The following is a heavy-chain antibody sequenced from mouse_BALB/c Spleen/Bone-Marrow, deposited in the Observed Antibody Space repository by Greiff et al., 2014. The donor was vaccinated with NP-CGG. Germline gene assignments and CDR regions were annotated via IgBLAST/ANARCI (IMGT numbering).Heavy chain of an antibody. CDR3: AREGGSRAY. J-gene: IGHJ3*01. D-gene: IGHD1-1*01. CDR1: GFSITSGYY. CDR2: ISYDGSN. V-gene: IGHV3-6*02. Sequence: EVQLQQSGPGLVKPSQPPSLTCSVTGFSITSGYYWNWVRQFPGNKLEWMGYISYDGSNNYNPSLKNRISITRDTSKNQFFLKLNSVTTEDTATYYCAREGGSRAYWGQGTLVTVSA.